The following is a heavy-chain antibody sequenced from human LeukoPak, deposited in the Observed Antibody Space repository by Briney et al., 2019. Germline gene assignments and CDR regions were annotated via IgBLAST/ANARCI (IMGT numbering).Heavy chain of an antibody. CDR3: ARGGSSSQKNWFDP. D-gene: IGHD6-13*01. V-gene: IGHV1-18*01. J-gene: IGHJ5*02. CDR1: GYTFSSYG. Sequence: ASVKVSCKASGYTFSSYGISWVRQAPGQGLEWMGWISAYNGNTNYAQKPQGRVTMTTDTSTSTAYMELRSLRSDDTAVYYCARGGSSSQKNWFDPWGQGTLVTVSS. CDR2: ISAYNGNT.